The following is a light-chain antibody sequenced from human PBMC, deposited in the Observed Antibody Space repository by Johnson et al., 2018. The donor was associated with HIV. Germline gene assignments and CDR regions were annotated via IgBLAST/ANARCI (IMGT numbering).Light chain of an antibody. J-gene: IGLJ1*01. CDR2: ENN. CDR1: SSNIGNNY. CDR3: GAWDSRLSVCV. Sequence: QSVLTQPPSVSAAPGQKVTISCYGSSSNIGNNYISWYQQLPGTAPKLLIYENNKRPSGIPDRFSGSRSGTSATLAITGLQTGDEADYYCGAWDSRLSVCVFGPGTKVTVL. V-gene: IGLV1-51*02.